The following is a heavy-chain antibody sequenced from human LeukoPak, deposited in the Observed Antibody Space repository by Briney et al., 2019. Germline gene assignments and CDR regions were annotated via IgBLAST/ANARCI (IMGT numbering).Heavy chain of an antibody. Sequence: GGSLRLSCAASGFTFSSYAMSWVRQAPGKGLEWVSAISGSGGSTYYADSVKGRFTISRDNSKNTLYLQMNSLRAEDRAVYYCAKVGVAVGNHYFDYWGQGTLVTVSS. J-gene: IGHJ4*02. CDR2: ISGSGGST. D-gene: IGHD6-19*01. V-gene: IGHV3-23*01. CDR1: GFTFSSYA. CDR3: AKVGVAVGNHYFDY.